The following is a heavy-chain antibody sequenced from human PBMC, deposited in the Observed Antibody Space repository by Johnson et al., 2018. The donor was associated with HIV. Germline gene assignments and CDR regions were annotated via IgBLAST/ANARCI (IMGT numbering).Heavy chain of an antibody. Sequence: QVQLVESGGGVVQPGRSLRLSCAASGFTFSSYAMHWVRQAPGKGLEWVAVISYAGSNKYYADSVKGRFTISRDNSKNTLYLQMNSLRPEDTAIYYCVREGYSSSSDAFDIWGQGTMVTVSS. CDR3: VREGYSSSSDAFDI. CDR2: ISYAGSNK. J-gene: IGHJ3*02. V-gene: IGHV3-30-3*01. CDR1: GFTFSSYA. D-gene: IGHD6-6*01.